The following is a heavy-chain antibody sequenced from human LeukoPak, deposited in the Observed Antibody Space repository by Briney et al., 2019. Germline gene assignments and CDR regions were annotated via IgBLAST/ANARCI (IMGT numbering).Heavy chain of an antibody. CDR3: ARVGGGYSSSSGRDY. V-gene: IGHV1-69*05. Sequence: GSSVKVSCKASGGTFSSYAISWVRQAPGQGLEWMGRIIPIFGTANYAQKFQGRVTITTDESTSTAYMELSSLRSEDTAVYYCARVGGGYSSSSGRDYWGQGTLVTVSS. CDR1: GGTFSSYA. CDR2: IIPIFGTA. J-gene: IGHJ4*02. D-gene: IGHD6-6*01.